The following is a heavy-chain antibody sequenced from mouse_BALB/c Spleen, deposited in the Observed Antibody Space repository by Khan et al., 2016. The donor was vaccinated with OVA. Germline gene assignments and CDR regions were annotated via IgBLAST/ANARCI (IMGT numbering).Heavy chain of an antibody. CDR1: GFSFTNYG. D-gene: IGHD2-10*01. V-gene: IGHV2-3*01. J-gene: IGHJ1*01. Sequence: VQLKESGPGLVAPSQSLSITCTVSGFSFTNYGVSWVRQPPGKGLEWLGIIWGDGNTNYHSALISRLSISKDDSRSQVFLKLNSLENDDTATYYCAKGGTYFGGYFDVWGAGTTVTVSS. CDR3: AKGGTYFGGYFDV. CDR2: IWGDGNT.